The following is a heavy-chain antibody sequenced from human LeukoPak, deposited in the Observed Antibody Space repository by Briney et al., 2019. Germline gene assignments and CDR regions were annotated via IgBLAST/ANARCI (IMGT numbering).Heavy chain of an antibody. J-gene: IGHJ3*02. CDR1: GFTFSSYG. V-gene: IGHV3-7*01. CDR3: VRGGGTFAM. CDR2: IKQDGSDK. Sequence: GGSLRLSCAASGFTFSSYGMSWVRQAPGKGLEWVANIKQDGSDKYYVDSVKVRFTISRDNAKNALYLQMNSLRVEDTAVYYCVRGGGTFAMWGQGTMVTVSS.